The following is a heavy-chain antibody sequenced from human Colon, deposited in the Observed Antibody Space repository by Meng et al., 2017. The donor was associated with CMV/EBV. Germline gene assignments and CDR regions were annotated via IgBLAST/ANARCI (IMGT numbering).Heavy chain of an antibody. CDR3: ARRSNFGPTNNYAMDV. CDR2: IMWNGGTT. V-gene: IGHV3-20*04. CDR1: GFTFDDYG. J-gene: IGHJ6*02. D-gene: IGHD3-3*02. Sequence: GESLKISCAASGFTFDDYGMSWVRQPPGKRLEWVSAIMWNGGTTAYAESVRGRFTISRDNAKNSLYPQMNSLRAEDTALYYCARRSNFGPTNNYAMDVWGQGTTVTVSS.